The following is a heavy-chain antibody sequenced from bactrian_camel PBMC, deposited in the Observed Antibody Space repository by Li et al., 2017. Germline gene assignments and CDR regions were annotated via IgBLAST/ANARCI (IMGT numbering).Heavy chain of an antibody. J-gene: IGHJ6*01. CDR1: GYSYSSYC. Sequence: HVQLVESGGGLVKPGGSLRLSCVISGYSYSSYCMAWFRQAPGKERQGVASVDGDGRYAYGDSVKGRFTISRDNAKNTLYLQLNTLKTEDTAIYYCTQRWRNWYVFGYWGQGTQVTVS. CDR2: VDGDGRYA. CDR3: TQRWRNWYVFGY. V-gene: IGHV3S6*01. D-gene: IGHD1*01.